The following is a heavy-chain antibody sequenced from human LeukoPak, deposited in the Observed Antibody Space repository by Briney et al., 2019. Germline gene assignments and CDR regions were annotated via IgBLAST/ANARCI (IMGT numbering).Heavy chain of an antibody. J-gene: IGHJ6*03. CDR3: ASGSGSYRTPYYYMDV. V-gene: IGHV3-53*01. CDR1: GFTVSSNY. Sequence: GGSLRLSCAASGFTVSSNYMSWVRQAPGKGLEWVSVIYSGGSTYYADSVKGRFTISRDNSKNTLYLQMNSLRAEDTAVYYCASGSGSYRTPYYYMDVWGKGIPVTVSS. D-gene: IGHD3-10*01. CDR2: IYSGGST.